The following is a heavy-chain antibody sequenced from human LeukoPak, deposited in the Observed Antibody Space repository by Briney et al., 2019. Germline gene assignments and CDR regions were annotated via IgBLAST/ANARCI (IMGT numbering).Heavy chain of an antibody. Sequence: ASVKVSCKASGYTFTSYGISWVRQAPGQGLEWMGWISAYNGNTNYAQKLQGRVTMTTDTSTSTAYMELRSLRSDDTAVYYCARDLLQYYYDSSGYPTEPVDYWGQGTLVTVSS. CDR1: GYTFTSYG. J-gene: IGHJ4*02. CDR2: ISAYNGNT. V-gene: IGHV1-18*01. CDR3: ARDLLQYYYDSSGYPTEPVDY. D-gene: IGHD3-22*01.